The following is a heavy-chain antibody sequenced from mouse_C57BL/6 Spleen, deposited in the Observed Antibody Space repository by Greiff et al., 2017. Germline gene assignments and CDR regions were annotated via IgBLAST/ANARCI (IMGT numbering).Heavy chain of an antibody. CDR3: ARDAYYSNFHYAMDY. V-gene: IGHV1-18*01. J-gene: IGHJ4*01. D-gene: IGHD2-5*01. CDR2: INPNNGGT. Sequence: VQLQQSGPELVKPGASVKIPCKASGYTFTDYNMDWVKQSHGKSLEWIGDINPNNGGTIYNQKFKGKATLTVDKSSSTAYMELRSLTSEDTAVYYCARDAYYSNFHYAMDYWGQGTSVTVSS. CDR1: GYTFTDYN.